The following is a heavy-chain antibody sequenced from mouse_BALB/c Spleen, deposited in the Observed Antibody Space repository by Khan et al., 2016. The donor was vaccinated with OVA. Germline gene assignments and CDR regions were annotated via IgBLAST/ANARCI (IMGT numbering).Heavy chain of an antibody. Sequence: EVQLQESGAELVKPGASVKLSCTASGFNIKDTYMHWVKQRPEQGLEWIGRINPANGNTKYDPKFQGKATITADTSSNTAYLHLSSLTSEDTAVYYCARDYWDLFAYWGQGTLVTVSA. CDR1: GFNIKDTY. D-gene: IGHD4-1*01. CDR3: ARDYWDLFAY. J-gene: IGHJ3*01. CDR2: INPANGNT. V-gene: IGHV14-3*02.